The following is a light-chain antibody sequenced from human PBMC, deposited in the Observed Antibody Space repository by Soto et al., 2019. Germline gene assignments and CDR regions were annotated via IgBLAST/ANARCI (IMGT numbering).Light chain of an antibody. Sequence: NFMLTQPHSVSESPGKTVTISCTGSGGSMDRNYVQWYQQRPGSAPSIVIFEHNQRPSGVPDRFSGSIDTSSNSASLTISALKTEDEADYYCQSYDSDSQGVFGGGTKLTVL. V-gene: IGLV6-57*02. CDR3: QSYDSDSQGV. CDR1: GGSMDRNY. J-gene: IGLJ3*02. CDR2: EHN.